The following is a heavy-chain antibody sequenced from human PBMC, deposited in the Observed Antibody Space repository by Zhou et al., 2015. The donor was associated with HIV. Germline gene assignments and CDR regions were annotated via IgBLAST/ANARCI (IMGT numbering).Heavy chain of an antibody. J-gene: IGHJ6*02. V-gene: IGHV1-69*12. CDR2: IIPIFGTA. Sequence: QVQLVQSGAEVKKPGSSVKVSCKASGGTFSSYAISWVRQAPGQGLEWMGGIIPIFGTANYAQKFQGRVTITADESTSTAYMELSSLRSEDTAVYYCARTRIVVVPAATHDIGMDVVGPKGPRSTVSS. CDR1: GGTFSSYA. D-gene: IGHD2-2*01. CDR3: ARTRIVVVPAATHDIGMDV.